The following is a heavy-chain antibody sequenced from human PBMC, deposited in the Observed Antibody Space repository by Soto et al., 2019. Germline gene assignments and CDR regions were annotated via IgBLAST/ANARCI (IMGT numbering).Heavy chain of an antibody. V-gene: IGHV3-21*06. CDR2: ISSTTNYI. CDR1: GFTFTRYS. J-gene: IGHJ4*02. D-gene: IGHD2-2*01. CDR3: ARESVVLTSTFES. Sequence: LRLSCAASGFTFTRYSRNWVRQAPGEGLEWVSSISSTTNYIYYGDSMKGRFTISRDNAKNSLYLDMNSLRAEDTAVYYCARESVVLTSTFESCSQRTLVTLSS.